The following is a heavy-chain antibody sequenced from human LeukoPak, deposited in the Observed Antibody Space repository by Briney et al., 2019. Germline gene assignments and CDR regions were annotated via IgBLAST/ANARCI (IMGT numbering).Heavy chain of an antibody. CDR3: ARAGIAAAGTLDY. D-gene: IGHD6-13*01. V-gene: IGHV3-23*01. CDR2: ISGRDDST. CDR1: GFTVTNYA. Sequence: GGSLRLSCAASGFTVTNYAMYWVRQAPGKGLEWVSAISGRDDSTYYADSVKGRFTISRDTSKNTLFLQMNSLRAEDTAVYYCARAGIAAAGTLDYWGQGTLVTVSS. J-gene: IGHJ4*02.